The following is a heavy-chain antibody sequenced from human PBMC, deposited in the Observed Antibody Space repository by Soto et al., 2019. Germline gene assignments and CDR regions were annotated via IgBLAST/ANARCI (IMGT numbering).Heavy chain of an antibody. J-gene: IGHJ4*02. CDR2: IIPIFGTA. D-gene: IGHD3-10*01. V-gene: IGHV1-69*12. CDR1: GGTFSSYA. CDR3: AEGDYGSGSYYSGYYFDY. Sequence: QVQLVQSGAEVKKPGSSVKVSCKASGGTFSSYAISWVRQAPGQGLEWMGGIIPIFGTANYAQKFQGRVTITADXXTXTXYMGLSSLRSEDTAVYYCAEGDYGSGSYYSGYYFDYWGQGTLVTVSS.